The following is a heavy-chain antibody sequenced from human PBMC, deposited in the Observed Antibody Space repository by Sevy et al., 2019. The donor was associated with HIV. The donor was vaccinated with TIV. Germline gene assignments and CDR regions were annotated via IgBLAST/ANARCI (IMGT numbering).Heavy chain of an antibody. Sequence: GGSLRLSCAASGFTFSSYAMHWVCQAPGKGLEWVAVISYDGSNKYYADSVKGRFTISRDNSKNTLYLQMNSLRAEDTAVYYCARGDIVVVVAATGSLGYWGQGTLVTVSS. CDR1: GFTFSSYA. V-gene: IGHV3-30-3*01. CDR3: ARGDIVVVVAATGSLGY. D-gene: IGHD2-15*01. CDR2: ISYDGSNK. J-gene: IGHJ4*02.